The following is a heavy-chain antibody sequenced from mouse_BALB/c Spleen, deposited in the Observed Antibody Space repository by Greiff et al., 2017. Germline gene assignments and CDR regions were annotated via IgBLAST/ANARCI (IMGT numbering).Heavy chain of an antibody. Sequence: VQLQQSGAELVRPGVSVKISCKGSGYTFTDYAMHWVKQSHAKSLEWIGVISTYYGDASYNQKFKGKATMTADKSSSTAYMELARLTSEDSAIYYCARSLAAYWGQGTMVTVSA. CDR2: ISTYYGDA. J-gene: IGHJ3*01. CDR1: GYTFTDYA. V-gene: IGHV1S137*01. CDR3: ARSLAAY.